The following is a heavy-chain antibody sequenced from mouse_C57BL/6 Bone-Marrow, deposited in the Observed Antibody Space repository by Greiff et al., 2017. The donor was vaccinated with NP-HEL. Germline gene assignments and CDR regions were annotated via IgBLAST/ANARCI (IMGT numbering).Heavy chain of an antibody. CDR2: IDPENGDT. D-gene: IGHD1-1*01. J-gene: IGHJ4*01. CDR3: TTNYGSIAMDY. V-gene: IGHV14-4*01. CDR1: GFNIKDDY. Sequence: EVKLVESGAELVRPGASVKLSCTASGFNIKDDYMHWVKQRPEQGLEWIGWIDPENGDTEYASKFQGKATITADTSSNTAYLQLSSLTSEDTAVYYCTTNYGSIAMDYWGQGTSVTVSS.